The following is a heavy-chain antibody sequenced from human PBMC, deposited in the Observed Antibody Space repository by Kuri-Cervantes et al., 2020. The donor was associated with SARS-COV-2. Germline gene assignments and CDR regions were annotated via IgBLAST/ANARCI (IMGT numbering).Heavy chain of an antibody. CDR1: GFTFSSYW. Sequence: GGSLRLSCAASGFTFSSYWMSWVRQAPGKGLEWVANIKQDGSEKYYVDSVKGRFTISRDNSKNTLYLQMNSLRAEDTAVYYCAKGIAVATGYFDYWGQGTLVTVSS. V-gene: IGHV3-7*03. CDR3: AKGIAVATGYFDY. D-gene: IGHD6-19*01. J-gene: IGHJ4*02. CDR2: IKQDGSEK.